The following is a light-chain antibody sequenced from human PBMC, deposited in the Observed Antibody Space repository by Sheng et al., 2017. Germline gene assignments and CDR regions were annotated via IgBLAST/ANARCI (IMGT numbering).Light chain of an antibody. CDR3: QQSYNFPWT. CDR1: QSISNY. CDR2: DAS. Sequence: DIQMTQSPSSLSASVGDRVTITCRASQSISNYLNWYQHKPGKAPKLLIYDASSLLSGVPSRFSGSGSGTDFTLTISSLQPEDFAAYHCQQSYNFPWTFGQGTEGGNQ. V-gene: IGKV1-39*01. J-gene: IGKJ1*01.